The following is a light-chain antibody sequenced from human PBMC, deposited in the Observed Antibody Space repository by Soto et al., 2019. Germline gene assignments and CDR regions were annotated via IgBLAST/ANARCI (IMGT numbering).Light chain of an antibody. CDR3: QQSFITPPLT. J-gene: IGKJ4*01. Sequence: DIQMTQSPSSLSASIGDRITITCRASQSISTYLNWYQQKPGKAPRLLIYGASTLQNGVPSRFSGSGSATDYTLTISSLQPEDFATYYWQQSFITPPLTFCGGTKVEMK. CDR2: GAS. V-gene: IGKV1-39*01. CDR1: QSISTY.